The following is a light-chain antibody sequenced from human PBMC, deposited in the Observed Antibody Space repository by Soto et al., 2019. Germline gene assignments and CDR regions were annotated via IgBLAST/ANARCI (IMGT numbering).Light chain of an antibody. V-gene: IGKV1-5*01. CDR3: QQYSAWYT. CDR1: QNINNW. Sequence: DIQMTQSPSTLSASVGSRVTITCRASQNINNWLAWYQQKRGKAPNLLIYSASTLESGVPSRFSGSGFGTEFSLTISGQQPDDVATYHCQQYSAWYTFGQGTELEI. CDR2: SAS. J-gene: IGKJ2*01.